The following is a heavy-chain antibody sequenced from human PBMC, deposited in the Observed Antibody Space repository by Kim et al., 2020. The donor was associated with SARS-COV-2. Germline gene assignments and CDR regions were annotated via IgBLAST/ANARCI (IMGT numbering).Heavy chain of an antibody. CDR1: GGSFSGYY. CDR2: INHSGST. CDR3: RTYYYGSGTRKYYYGMDV. J-gene: IGHJ6*02. D-gene: IGHD3-10*01. Sequence: SETLSLTCAVYGGSFSGYYWSWIRQPPGKGLEWIGEINHSGSTNYNPSLKSRVTISVDTSKNQFSLKLSSVTAADTAVYYCRTYYYGSGTRKYYYGMDVWGQGTTVTVSS. V-gene: IGHV4-34*01.